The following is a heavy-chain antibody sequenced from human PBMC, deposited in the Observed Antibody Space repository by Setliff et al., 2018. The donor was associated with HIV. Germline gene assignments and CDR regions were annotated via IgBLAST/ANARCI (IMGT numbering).Heavy chain of an antibody. CDR1: GGSISSSIYY. D-gene: IGHD6-13*01. V-gene: IGHV4-39*01. J-gene: IGHJ4*02. CDR2: IYYSGSTYYYGGST. CDR3: AAASSWDPLLDY. Sequence: PSETLSLTCTVSGGSISSSIYYWGWIRQPPGKGLEWIGFIYYSGSTYYYGGSTYYNPSLKSRVTISVDTSKNQFSLKLSSVTAADTAVYYCAAASSWDPLLDYWGQGTLVTVSS.